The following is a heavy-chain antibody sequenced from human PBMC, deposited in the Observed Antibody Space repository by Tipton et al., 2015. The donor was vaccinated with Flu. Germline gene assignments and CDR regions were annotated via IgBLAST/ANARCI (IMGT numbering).Heavy chain of an antibody. CDR3: ARLSYYDVDLKNFYFDY. V-gene: IGHV4-39*01. CDR2: IDYVGDT. J-gene: IGHJ4*02. Sequence: TLSLTCTVSGGSIRSYFGGWIRQPPGKGLELIGTIDYVGDTHYNPSLKSRVTISVDTSKSQFSLKLRSVTAADTAVYYCARLSYYDVDLKNFYFDYWGQGALVTVSA. CDR1: GGSIRSYF. D-gene: IGHD3-10*02.